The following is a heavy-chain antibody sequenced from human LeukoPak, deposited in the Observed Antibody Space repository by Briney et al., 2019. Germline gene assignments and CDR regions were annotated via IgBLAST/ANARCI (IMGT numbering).Heavy chain of an antibody. CDR2: INPNSGGT. V-gene: IGHV1-2*02. Sequence: ASVKVSCKASGYTFTGYYMHWVRQAPGQGLEWMGWINPNSGGTNYARKFQGRVTMTRDTSISTAYMELSRLRSDDTAVYYCARDDFCTSCYLKYNWFDPWGQGTLVTVSS. CDR1: GYTFTGYY. CDR3: ARDDFCTSCYLKYNWFDP. J-gene: IGHJ5*02. D-gene: IGHD2-2*01.